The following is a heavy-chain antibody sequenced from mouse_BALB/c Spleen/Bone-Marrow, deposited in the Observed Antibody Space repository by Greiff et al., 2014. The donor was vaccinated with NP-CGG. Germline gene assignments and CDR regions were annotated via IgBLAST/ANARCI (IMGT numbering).Heavy chain of an antibody. J-gene: IGHJ2*01. CDR3: ARHLDYFDY. V-gene: IGHV1-62-2*01. CDR1: GYTFTEFI. Sequence: QVQLQQPGAGLVKPGASVKLSCKASGYTFTEFIIHWVKQRSGQGLEWIGWFYPGSDSIKYNEKFKDKATLTADISSSTVYMELKRLKAEDAAGYFCARHLDYFDYWGQGTTLTVSS. CDR2: FYPGSDSI.